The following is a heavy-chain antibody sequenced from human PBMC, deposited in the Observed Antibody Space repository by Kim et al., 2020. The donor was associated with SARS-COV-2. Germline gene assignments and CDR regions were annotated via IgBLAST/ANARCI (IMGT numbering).Heavy chain of an antibody. V-gene: IGHV3-15*01. Sequence: GGSLRLSCAASGFTFSNAWMSGVRQAPGKGLEGVGRIKSKTDGGTTDYAAPVKGRFTISRDDSKNTLYLQMNSLKTEDTAVYYCTTAPYSSSWFAAHEIYGVDVWGQGTTVLVSS. CDR1: GFTFSNAW. J-gene: IGHJ6*02. CDR2: IKSKTDGGTT. D-gene: IGHD6-13*01. CDR3: TTAPYSSSWFAAHEIYGVDV.